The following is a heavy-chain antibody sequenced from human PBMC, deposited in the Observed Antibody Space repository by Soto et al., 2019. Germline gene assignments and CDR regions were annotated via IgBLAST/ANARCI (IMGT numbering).Heavy chain of an antibody. Sequence: SVKVSCKASGGTFSSYTISWVRQAPGQGLEWTGRIIPILGIANYAQKFQGRVTITADKSTSTAYMELSSLRSEDTAVYYCARDLRTREAFDIWGQGTMVTVSS. V-gene: IGHV1-69*04. CDR1: GGTFSSYT. CDR3: ARDLRTREAFDI. J-gene: IGHJ3*02. CDR2: IIPILGIA.